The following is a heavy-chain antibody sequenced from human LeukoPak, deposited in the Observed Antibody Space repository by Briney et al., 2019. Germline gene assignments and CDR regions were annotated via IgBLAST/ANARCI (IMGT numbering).Heavy chain of an antibody. CDR1: GGSISSYY. CDR2: IYSTRST. V-gene: IGHV4-4*07. Sequence: PSETLSLTCIVSGGSISSYYWSWIRQPAGKGLEWIGRIYSTRSTNYNPSLKSRVTMSVDTSKNQFSLRLRSVTAADTAVYYCARQIASAGTAGFDFWGQGALVTVSS. CDR3: ARQIASAGTAGFDF. J-gene: IGHJ4*02. D-gene: IGHD6-13*01.